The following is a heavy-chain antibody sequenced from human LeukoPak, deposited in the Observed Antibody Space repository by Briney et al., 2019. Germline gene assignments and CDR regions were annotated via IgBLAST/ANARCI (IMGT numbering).Heavy chain of an antibody. Sequence: ASVKVSCKASGYTFTSYGISWVRQAPGQGLEWMGWISAYNGNTNYAQKLQGRVTMTTDTSTSTAYMELSSLRSEDTAVYYCARDGRNYFFRVDSGSYYYYYYGMDVWGQGTTVTVSS. CDR2: ISAYNGNT. CDR1: GYTFTSYG. V-gene: IGHV1-18*01. CDR3: ARDGRNYFFRVDSGSYYYYYYGMDV. D-gene: IGHD1-26*01. J-gene: IGHJ6*02.